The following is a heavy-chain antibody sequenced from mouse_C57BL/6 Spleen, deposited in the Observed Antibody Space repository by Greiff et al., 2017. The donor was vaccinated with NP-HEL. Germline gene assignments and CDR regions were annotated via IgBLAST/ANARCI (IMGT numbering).Heavy chain of an antibody. Sequence: QVQLQQPGAELVRPGTSVKLSCKASGYTFTSYWMHWVKQRPGQGLEWIGEIDPSDSNTNYNQKFKGKATLTVDTSSSTAYMQLSSLTSEDSAVYYCAKLAPYFDVWGTGTTVTVSS. J-gene: IGHJ1*03. V-gene: IGHV1-59*01. CDR2: IDPSDSNT. CDR1: GYTFTSYW. CDR3: AKLAPYFDV. D-gene: IGHD2-12*01.